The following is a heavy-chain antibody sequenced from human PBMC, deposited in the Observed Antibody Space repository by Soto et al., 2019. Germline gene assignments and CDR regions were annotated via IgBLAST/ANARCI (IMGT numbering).Heavy chain of an antibody. D-gene: IGHD6-13*01. J-gene: IGHJ4*02. CDR1: GFTVSSNY. CDR2: IYRGGGT. Sequence: GGSLRLSCAASGFTVSSNYMSWVRQAPGKGLEWVSVIYRGGGTYYADSVKGRFTISGDNSKNMLYIQMNSLRAEDTAVYYCARSGYTSSWTGYYFDYWGQGTLVTVSS. V-gene: IGHV3-53*01. CDR3: ARSGYTSSWTGYYFDY.